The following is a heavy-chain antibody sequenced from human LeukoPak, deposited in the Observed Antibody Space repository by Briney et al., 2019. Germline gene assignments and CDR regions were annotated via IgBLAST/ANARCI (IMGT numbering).Heavy chain of an antibody. CDR1: GFTFSSYW. V-gene: IGHV3-7*01. J-gene: IGHJ4*02. D-gene: IGHD1-26*01. Sequence: GESLKISCEASGFTFSSYWMSWVRQAPGKGLEWVANIRDDGGEMYYVDSVKGRFTISRDNAKSSLFLQMNSLRAEDAAVYYCARDKPRGSYYGSIFDSWGQGTPVTVSS. CDR2: IRDDGGEM. CDR3: ARDKPRGSYYGSIFDS.